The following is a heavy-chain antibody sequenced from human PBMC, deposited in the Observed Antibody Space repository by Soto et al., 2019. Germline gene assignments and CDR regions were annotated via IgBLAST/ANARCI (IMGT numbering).Heavy chain of an antibody. Sequence: EVQLLESGGGLVQPGGSLRLSCAASGFIFDSYAMSWVPQAPGKGLEWVSALSGSSATTYYADSVKGRFTISRDNSKNMVYLQMNSLRAEDTAVYFCAKDAKGASAPFFFDDWGQGTLVTVSS. CDR2: LSGSSATT. V-gene: IGHV3-23*01. D-gene: IGHD6-13*01. J-gene: IGHJ4*02. CDR1: GFIFDSYA. CDR3: AKDAKGASAPFFFDD.